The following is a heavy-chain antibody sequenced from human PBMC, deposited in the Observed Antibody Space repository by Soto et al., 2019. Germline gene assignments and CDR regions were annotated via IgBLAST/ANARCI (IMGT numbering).Heavy chain of an antibody. CDR2: INHSGST. D-gene: IGHD3-10*01. J-gene: IGHJ6*02. V-gene: IGHV4-34*01. Sequence: SETLSLTCAVYGGSFSGYYWSWIRQPPGKGLEWIGEINHSGSTNYNPSLKSRVTISVDTSKNQFSLKLSSVTAADTAVYYCARGGLLWFGEFYYYYGMDVWGQGTTVTVSS. CDR1: GGSFSGYY. CDR3: ARGGLLWFGEFYYYYGMDV.